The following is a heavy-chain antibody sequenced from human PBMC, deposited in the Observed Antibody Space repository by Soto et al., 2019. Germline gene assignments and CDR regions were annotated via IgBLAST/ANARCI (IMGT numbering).Heavy chain of an antibody. CDR2: ISGSGGRT. J-gene: IGHJ6*02. CDR3: AKDYYGVDV. CDR1: GFTFTSDA. Sequence: GGSLRLSCAASGFTFTSDAMGWVRQAPGKGLEWVSAISGSGGRTDYADSVKGRFTISRDNSKNTLYLQMNSLRAEDTAVYYCAKDYYGVDVWGQGTTVTVSS. V-gene: IGHV3-23*01.